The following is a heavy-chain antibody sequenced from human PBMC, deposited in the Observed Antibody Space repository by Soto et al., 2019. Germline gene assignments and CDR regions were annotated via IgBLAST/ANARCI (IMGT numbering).Heavy chain of an antibody. CDR2: IIPIFGTA. CDR3: ARALTMVRGVLIPPAGY. CDR1: GGTFSSYA. Sequence: QVQLVQSGAEVKKPGSSVKVSCKASGGTFSSYAISWVRQAPGQGLEWMGGIIPIFGTANYAQKFQGRVTITADKSTSTAYMELSSLRSEDTAVYYCARALTMVRGVLIPPAGYWGQGTLVTVSS. V-gene: IGHV1-69*06. D-gene: IGHD3-10*01. J-gene: IGHJ4*02.